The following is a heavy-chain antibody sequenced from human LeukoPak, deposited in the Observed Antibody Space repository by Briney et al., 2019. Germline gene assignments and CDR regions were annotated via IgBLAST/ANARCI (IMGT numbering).Heavy chain of an antibody. CDR2: IYTSGST. V-gene: IGHV4-61*02. CDR3: ASALNYDILIGARDY. D-gene: IGHD3-9*01. J-gene: IGHJ4*02. Sequence: SQTLSLTCTVSGGSISSGSYYWSWIRQPAGKGLEWIGRIYTSGSTNYNPSLKSRVTISVDTSKSQFSLKLSSVTAADTAVYYCASALNYDILIGARDYWGQGTLVTVSS. CDR1: GGSISSGSYY.